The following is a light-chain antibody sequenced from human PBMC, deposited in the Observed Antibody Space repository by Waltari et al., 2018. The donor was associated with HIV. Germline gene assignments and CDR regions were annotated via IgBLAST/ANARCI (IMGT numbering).Light chain of an antibody. CDR3: AAWDDSLSGLV. V-gene: IGLV1-47*01. Sequence: QSVLTQPPSASGTPGQRVTISCSGSSSNIGSNYGSWYQQPPGTAPKLLIYRNNQRPSGVPDRFSGSKSGTSASLAISGLRSEDEADYYCAAWDDSLSGLVFGGGTKVTVL. CDR1: SSNIGSNY. CDR2: RNN. J-gene: IGLJ3*02.